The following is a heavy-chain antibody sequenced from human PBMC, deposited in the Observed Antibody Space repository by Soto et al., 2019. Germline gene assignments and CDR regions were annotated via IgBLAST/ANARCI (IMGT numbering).Heavy chain of an antibody. CDR3: AKPLYRKWELPYYFDY. D-gene: IGHD1-26*01. Sequence: SLILSCAASGFTFSSYGMHGVRQAPGKGLEWVAVISYDGSNKYYADSVKGRFTISRDNSKNTLYLQMNSLRAEDTAVYYCAKPLYRKWELPYYFDYWGQGTLVTVSS. V-gene: IGHV3-30*18. CDR2: ISYDGSNK. CDR1: GFTFSSYG. J-gene: IGHJ4*02.